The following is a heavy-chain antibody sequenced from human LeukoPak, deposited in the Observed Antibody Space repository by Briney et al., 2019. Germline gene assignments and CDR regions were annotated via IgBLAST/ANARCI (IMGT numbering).Heavy chain of an antibody. V-gene: IGHV4-4*07. Sequence: SETLSLTCTVSGDSISSYYWSWIRQPAGKGLEWIGRIHPSGSTNYNPFLKSRVTLSVDTSKNQFSLKLSSVTAADTAVYYCARGPPPDFDYWGRGTLVTVSS. CDR2: IHPSGST. CDR1: GDSISSYY. J-gene: IGHJ4*02. CDR3: ARGPPPDFDY.